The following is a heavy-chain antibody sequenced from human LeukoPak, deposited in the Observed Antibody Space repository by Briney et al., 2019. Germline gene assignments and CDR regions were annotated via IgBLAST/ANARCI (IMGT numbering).Heavy chain of an antibody. J-gene: IGHJ4*02. Sequence: SVTLSLTGAGYGGSCSGYYWIWIRQPPGKGLVGSGEINHSGSTNSNPSLKSRVTISVDTSKNQLSVKLSSVTGADTAVYYCARGRKIFGCYFDYWGQGTLVTVSS. V-gene: IGHV4-34*01. CDR1: GGSCSGYY. CDR3: ARGRKIFGCYFDY. CDR2: INHSGST. D-gene: IGHD1-14*01.